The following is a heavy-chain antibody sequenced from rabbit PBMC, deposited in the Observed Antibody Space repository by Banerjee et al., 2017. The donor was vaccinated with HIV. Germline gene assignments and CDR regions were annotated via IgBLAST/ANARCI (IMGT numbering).Heavy chain of an antibody. V-gene: IGHV1S45*01. J-gene: IGHJ4*01. CDR2: INTSSGNT. CDR3: ARDLACVIGWNFGL. CDR1: GFSFSNKYV. D-gene: IGHD1-1*01. Sequence: QEQLEESGGDLVKPEGSLTLTCTASGFSFSNKYVMCWVRQAPGKGLEWIACINTSSGNTVYASWAECRFTISKSTSTTVTLQMTSLAAADTATYFCARDLACVIGWNFGLWGPGALVPVS.